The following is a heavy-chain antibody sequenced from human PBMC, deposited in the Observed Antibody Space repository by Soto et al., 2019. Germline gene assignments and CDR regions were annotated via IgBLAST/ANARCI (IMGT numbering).Heavy chain of an antibody. V-gene: IGHV1-2*04. CDR3: ARDFGGSLAVAGTFDY. Sequence: ASVKVSCKASGYTFTGYYMHWVRQAPGQGLEWMGWINPNSGGTNYAQKFQGWVTMTRDTSISTAYMELSRLRSDDTAVYYCARDFGGSLAVAGTFDYWGQGTLVTVSS. CDR2: INPNSGGT. CDR1: GYTFTGYY. J-gene: IGHJ4*02. D-gene: IGHD6-19*01.